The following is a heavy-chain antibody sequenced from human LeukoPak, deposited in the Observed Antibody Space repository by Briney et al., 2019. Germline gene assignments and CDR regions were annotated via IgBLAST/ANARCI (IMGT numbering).Heavy chain of an antibody. CDR2: ISSNGSTI. D-gene: IGHD3-10*01. Sequence: GGSLRLSCAASGFTFSDYYMSWIRQAPGKGLEWVSYISSNGSTIYYADSVKGRFTISRDNTKNTRYLQMNSLRAEDTALYYCARGVGSGSYDYWGQGTLVTVSS. CDR1: GFTFSDYY. CDR3: ARGVGSGSYDY. J-gene: IGHJ4*02. V-gene: IGHV3-11*01.